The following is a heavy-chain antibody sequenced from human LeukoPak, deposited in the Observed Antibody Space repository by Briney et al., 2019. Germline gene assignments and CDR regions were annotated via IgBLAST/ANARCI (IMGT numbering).Heavy chain of an antibody. CDR3: AKDLHPNFWSGPSGLDY. CDR1: GFTFSSYA. D-gene: IGHD3-3*01. J-gene: IGHJ4*02. Sequence: GGSLRLSCAASGFTFSSYAMHWVRQAPGKGLEWVAVISYDGSNKYYADPVKGRFTISRDNSKNTLYLQMNSLRAEDTAVYYCAKDLHPNFWSGPSGLDYWGQGTLVTVSS. CDR2: ISYDGSNK. V-gene: IGHV3-30*04.